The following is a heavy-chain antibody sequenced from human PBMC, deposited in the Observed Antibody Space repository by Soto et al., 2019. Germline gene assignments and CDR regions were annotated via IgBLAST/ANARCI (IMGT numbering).Heavy chain of an antibody. D-gene: IGHD6-25*01. Sequence: EVQLVESGGGFVKPGGSLRLSCAASGFTFTSAWMNWVRQAPGKGLEWVARIVSRSDGGAIDYAAPVRGRFTISRDDSKNTLYRQMNSLKVEDTGIYFCTTATKLNAGGQVSGAFDVWGQGTMVTASS. CDR3: TTATKLNAGGQVSGAFDV. J-gene: IGHJ3*01. V-gene: IGHV3-15*07. CDR2: IVSRSDGGAI. CDR1: GFTFTSAW.